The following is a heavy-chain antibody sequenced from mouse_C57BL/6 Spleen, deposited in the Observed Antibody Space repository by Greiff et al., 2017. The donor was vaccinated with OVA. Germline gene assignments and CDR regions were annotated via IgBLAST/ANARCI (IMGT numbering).Heavy chain of an antibody. CDR1: GFSLTSYA. V-gene: IGHV2-9-1*01. D-gene: IGHD3-2*02. Sequence: QVQRVESGPGLVAPSQSLSITCTVSGFSLTSYAISWVRQPPGKGLEWLGVIWTGGGTNYNSALKSRLSISKDNSKSQVFLKMNSLQTDDTARYYCARNQLRLRNYAMDYWGQGTSVTVSS. J-gene: IGHJ4*01. CDR2: IWTGGGT. CDR3: ARNQLRLRNYAMDY.